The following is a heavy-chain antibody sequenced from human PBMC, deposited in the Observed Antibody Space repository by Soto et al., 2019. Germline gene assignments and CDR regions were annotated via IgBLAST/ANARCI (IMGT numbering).Heavy chain of an antibody. D-gene: IGHD5-12*01. CDR1: GYSFTSYW. J-gene: IGHJ4*02. Sequence: GESLKISCKGSGYSFTSYWIGWVRQMPGKGLEWMGIIYPGDSDTRYSPSFQGQVTISADKSISTAYLQWSSLKASDTAMYYCARQGRGYSGYDFSGYWGQGTLVTVSS. V-gene: IGHV5-51*01. CDR2: IYPGDSDT. CDR3: ARQGRGYSGYDFSGY.